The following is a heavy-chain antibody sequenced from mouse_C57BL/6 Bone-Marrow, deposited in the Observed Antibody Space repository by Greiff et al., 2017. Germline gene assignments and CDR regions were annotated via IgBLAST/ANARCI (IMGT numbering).Heavy chain of an antibody. CDR1: GYAFSSSW. J-gene: IGHJ4*01. CDR3: ARDYYGSSSYYAMDD. V-gene: IGHV1-82*01. D-gene: IGHD1-1*01. Sequence: QVQLQQSGPELVKPGASVKISCKASGYAFSSSWMNWVKQRPGKGLEWIGRIYPGDGDTNYNGKFKGKATLTADKSSSTAYMQLSSLTSEDSAVYFCARDYYGSSSYYAMDDWGQGTSVTVSS. CDR2: IYPGDGDT.